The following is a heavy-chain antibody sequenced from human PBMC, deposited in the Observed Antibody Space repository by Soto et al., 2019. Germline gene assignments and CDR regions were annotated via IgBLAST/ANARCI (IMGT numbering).Heavy chain of an antibody. D-gene: IGHD6-19*01. CDR2: ISGSGGST. CDR3: AKAPKGRVRAVAVPNWFDP. V-gene: IGHV3-23*01. CDR1: GFTFSNYA. Sequence: PGGSLRLSCAASGFTFSNYAMSWVRQAPGKGLEWISAISGSGGSTYYADSVKGRFTISRDNSKNTLYLQMNSLRAEDTAVYYCAKAPKGRVRAVAVPNWFDPWGQESLVTVSS. J-gene: IGHJ5*02.